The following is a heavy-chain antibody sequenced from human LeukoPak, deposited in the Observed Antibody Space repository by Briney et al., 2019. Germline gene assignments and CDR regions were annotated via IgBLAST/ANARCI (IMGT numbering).Heavy chain of an antibody. Sequence: AASVKVSCKASGYTFTSYAMNWVRQAPGQGLEWMGWINTNTGNPTYAQGFTGRFVFSLDASVSTAYLQISSLKAEDTAVYYCARDPDIVVPNYDYWGQGTLVTVSS. V-gene: IGHV7-4-1*02. D-gene: IGHD2-2*01. CDR1: GYTFTSYA. J-gene: IGHJ4*02. CDR3: ARDPDIVVPNYDY. CDR2: INTNTGNP.